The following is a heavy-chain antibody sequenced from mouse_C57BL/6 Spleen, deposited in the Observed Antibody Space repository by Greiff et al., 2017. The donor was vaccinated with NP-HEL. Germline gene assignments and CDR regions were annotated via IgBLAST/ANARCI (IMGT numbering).Heavy chain of an antibody. CDR2: IDPENGDT. Sequence: SGAELVRPGASVKLSCTASGFNIKDDYMHWVKQRPEQGLEWIGWIDPENGDTEYASKFQGKATITADTSSNTAYLQLSSLTSEDTAVYYCTKGSYYFDYWGQGTTLTVSS. CDR3: TKGSYYFDY. CDR1: GFNIKDDY. V-gene: IGHV14-4*01. J-gene: IGHJ2*01.